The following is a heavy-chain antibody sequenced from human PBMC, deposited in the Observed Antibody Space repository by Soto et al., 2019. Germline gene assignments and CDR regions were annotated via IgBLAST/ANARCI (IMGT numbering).Heavy chain of an antibody. CDR2: ISSSSSYI. Sequence: GGSLRLSCAASGFTFSSYSMNWVRQAPGKGLEWVSSISSSSSYIYYADSVKGRFTISRDNSKNTLYLQMNSLRAEDSAVCYRAKDIAMVRGFIIAMDVWGQGTTVTVS. CDR3: AKDIAMVRGFIIAMDV. J-gene: IGHJ6*02. V-gene: IGHV3-21*01. D-gene: IGHD3-10*01. CDR1: GFTFSSYS.